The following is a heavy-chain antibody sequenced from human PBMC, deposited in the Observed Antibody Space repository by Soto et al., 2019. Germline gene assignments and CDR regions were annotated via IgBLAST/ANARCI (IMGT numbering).Heavy chain of an antibody. V-gene: IGHV1-2*02. D-gene: IGHD1-26*01. J-gene: IGHJ4*02. CDR3: ARDLAKGGGSAGFDY. Sequence: GPVKVSCKASGYTFTVYYMHWVRQAPGQGLEWMGWINPKSGGTMYPQKFQGRVTMTWDTSISTAYMALTRRRSDDTAVAYGARDLAKGGGSAGFDYWGQGTLVTVSS. CDR2: INPKSGGT. CDR1: GYTFTVYY.